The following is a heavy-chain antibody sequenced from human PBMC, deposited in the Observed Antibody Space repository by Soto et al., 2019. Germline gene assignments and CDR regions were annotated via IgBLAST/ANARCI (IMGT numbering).Heavy chain of an antibody. CDR3: AIGGEDYSSSRGYIPSYYYYGVDV. D-gene: IGHD5-12*01. CDR1: GFTFSSYT. Sequence: EVQLVESGGGVVKPGGSLRLSCAASGFTFSSYTMHWVRQPPGKGLEWVSSISGSSRYIYYADSLRGRFTISRDNAKNSPYLQMNNLRPDDTAVYYCAIGGEDYSSSRGYIPSYYYYGVDVWGQGTTVIVSS. J-gene: IGHJ6*02. V-gene: IGHV3-21*01. CDR2: ISGSSRYI.